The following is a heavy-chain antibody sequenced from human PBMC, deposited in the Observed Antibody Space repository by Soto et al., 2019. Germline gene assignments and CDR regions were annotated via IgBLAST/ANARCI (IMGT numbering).Heavy chain of an antibody. J-gene: IGHJ5*02. D-gene: IGHD2-2*01. CDR3: ARGRQLLLHNWSDP. V-gene: IGHV4-34*01. CDR1: CGSFSGYY. Sequence: SETLSLTCAVYCGSFSGYYWSWIRQPPGKGLEWIGEINHSGSTNYNPSLKSRVTISVDTFKNQFSLKLSSVTAADTAVYYCARGRQLLLHNWSDPWGQGTLVTVSS. CDR2: INHSGST.